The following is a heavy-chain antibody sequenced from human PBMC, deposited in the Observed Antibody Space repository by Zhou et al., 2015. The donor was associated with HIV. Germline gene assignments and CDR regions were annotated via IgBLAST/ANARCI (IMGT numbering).Heavy chain of an antibody. D-gene: IGHD3-3*01. J-gene: IGHJ6*03. Sequence: QVQLVQSGAEVKEPGSSVRVSCKTSGGIFRMYTFSWVRQAPGQGLEWMGGIIPSFDTTNYAQKFQGRATITAAESTSTVYMELRSLRSEDTAVYYCAREVYDFNYYYYYMDVWGKGTTVTVSS. CDR3: AREVYDFNYYYYYMDV. CDR1: GGIFRMYT. V-gene: IGHV1-69*01. CDR2: IIPSFDTT.